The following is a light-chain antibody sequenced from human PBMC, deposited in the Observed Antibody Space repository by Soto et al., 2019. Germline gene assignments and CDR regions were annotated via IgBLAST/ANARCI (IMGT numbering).Light chain of an antibody. V-gene: IGLV2-14*03. CDR3: SSYTSSSTRV. Sequence: QSALTQPASVSGSPGQSITISCAGTSSDVGAYNYVSWYQQHPGKAPKLMIYDVSNRLSGVSNRFSGSKSGNTASLTISGLQAEDEADYYCSSYTSSSTRVFGEGTQLTVL. CDR2: DVS. CDR1: SSDVGAYNY. J-gene: IGLJ2*01.